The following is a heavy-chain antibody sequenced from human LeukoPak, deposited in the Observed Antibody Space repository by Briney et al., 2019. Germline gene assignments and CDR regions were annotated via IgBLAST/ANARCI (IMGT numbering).Heavy chain of an antibody. CDR2: FDPEDGEI. Sequence: ASVKVSCKASGYTFTGYYMHWVRQAPGQGLEWMGGFDPEDGEIIYAQKFQGRVTMTADASTDTAYMELSSLRSEDTAVYYCATDDPRYFDYFPFDYWGQGTLVTVSS. CDR1: GYTFTGYY. CDR3: ATDDPRYFDYFPFDY. D-gene: IGHD3-9*01. V-gene: IGHV1-24*01. J-gene: IGHJ4*02.